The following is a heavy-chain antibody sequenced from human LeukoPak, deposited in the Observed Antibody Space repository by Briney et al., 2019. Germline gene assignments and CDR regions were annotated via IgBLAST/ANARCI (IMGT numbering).Heavy chain of an antibody. CDR1: GFTFSSYA. J-gene: IGHJ4*02. CDR3: ARYNSGTYFGQTSYFDY. Sequence: GGSLRLSCAASGFTFSSYAMSWVRQAPGKGLEWVSAISGSGGSTYYADSVKGRFTISRDNSKNTLYLQMNSLRAEDTAVYYCARYNSGTYFGQTSYFDYWGQGTLVTVSS. D-gene: IGHD1-26*01. V-gene: IGHV3-23*01. CDR2: ISGSGGST.